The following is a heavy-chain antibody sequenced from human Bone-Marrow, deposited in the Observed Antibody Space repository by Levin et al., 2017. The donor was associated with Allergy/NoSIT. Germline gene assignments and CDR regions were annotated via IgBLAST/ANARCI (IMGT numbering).Heavy chain of an antibody. Sequence: QSGGSLRLSCAASAFTFSSYAMSWVRQAPGKGLEWVSGISNSGDSTYYADSVKGRFTISRANSKNTLYLQMDSLRAEDTAVYYCAKRRQAGSGVPNYFDYWGQGSLVTVSS. V-gene: IGHV3-23*01. CDR2: ISNSGDST. CDR1: AFTFSSYA. D-gene: IGHD3-3*01. CDR3: AKRRQAGSGVPNYFDY. J-gene: IGHJ4*02.